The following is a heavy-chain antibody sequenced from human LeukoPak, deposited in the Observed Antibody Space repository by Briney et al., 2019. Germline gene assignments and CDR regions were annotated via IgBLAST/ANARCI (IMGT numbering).Heavy chain of an antibody. J-gene: IGHJ6*03. D-gene: IGHD2-15*01. CDR3: AVDGGSENHYDYDFIDF. V-gene: IGHV1-69*01. CDR1: GGTFSSYA. CDR2: IIPIFGTA. Sequence: SVKVSCKASGGTFSSYAISWVRQAPGQGLERMGGIIPIFGTANYAQKFQGRVTITGDESKSTAYMQLSSLRSEDTAVYYCAVDGGSENHYDYDFIDFWGKGTTVTVSS.